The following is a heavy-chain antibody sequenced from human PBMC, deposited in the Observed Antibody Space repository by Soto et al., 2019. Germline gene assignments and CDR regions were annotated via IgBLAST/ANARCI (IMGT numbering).Heavy chain of an antibody. D-gene: IGHD1-1*01. CDR1: GFTFDDYS. Sequence: QVQLVESGGGVVQPGRSLRLSCAAFGFTFDDYSMHWVRQAPGKGLEWVALISYEGSNKYYADSVKGRFTISRDNAKKTLFLEVNSLRTEDTAVYYCARQHIKSDWNDGFKIWGQGTMVTVSS. CDR2: ISYEGSNK. V-gene: IGHV3-30-3*01. CDR3: ARQHIKSDWNDGFKI. J-gene: IGHJ3*02.